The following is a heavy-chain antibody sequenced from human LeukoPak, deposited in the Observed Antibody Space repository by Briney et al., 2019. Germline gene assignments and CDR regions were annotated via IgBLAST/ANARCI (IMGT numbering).Heavy chain of an antibody. D-gene: IGHD3-22*01. CDR1: GYTFTSYY. J-gene: IGHJ4*02. CDR2: INPSGGST. Sequence: ASVKVSCKASGYTFTSYYMHWVRQAPGQGLEWMGIINPSGGSTSYAQKFQGRVTMTRDTSTSTVYMELSSLRSEDTAVYYCARGDLTYYYDSSGPNGYWGQGTPVTVSS. V-gene: IGHV1-46*01. CDR3: ARGDLTYYYDSSGPNGY.